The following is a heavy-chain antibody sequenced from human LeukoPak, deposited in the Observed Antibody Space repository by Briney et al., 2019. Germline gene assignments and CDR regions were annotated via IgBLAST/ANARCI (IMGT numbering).Heavy chain of an antibody. CDR1: GYTFTSYG. Sequence: GASVKVSCKASGYTFTSYGISWVRQAPGQGLEWMGWISAYNGNTNYAQKLQGRVTMTTDTSTSTAYMELRSLRSDDTAVYYCARGDQSDSSVLFAFDIWGQGTMVTVSS. CDR3: ARGDQSDSSVLFAFDI. CDR2: ISAYNGNT. V-gene: IGHV1-18*01. D-gene: IGHD3-22*01. J-gene: IGHJ3*02.